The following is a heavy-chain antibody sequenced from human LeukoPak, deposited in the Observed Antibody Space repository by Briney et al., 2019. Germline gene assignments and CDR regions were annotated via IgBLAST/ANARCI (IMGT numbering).Heavy chain of an antibody. D-gene: IGHD2-8*01. Sequence: GGSLRLSCAASGFTFSSYRMHWVPQAPGKGLVWVSRINIVGSSTSYAHSVKGRFTSSRDNAKNTLYLQMNSLRAEDTAVYYCARDQLGYCTNGVCLKYYYYYMDVGGKGTTVTVSS. CDR1: GFTFSSYR. CDR3: ARDQLGYCTNGVCLKYYYYYMDV. J-gene: IGHJ6*03. V-gene: IGHV3-74*01. CDR2: INIVGSST.